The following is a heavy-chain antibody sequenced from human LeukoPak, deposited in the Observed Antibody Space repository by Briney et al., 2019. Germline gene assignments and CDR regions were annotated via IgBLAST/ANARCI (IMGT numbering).Heavy chain of an antibody. CDR2: IYPGDSDT. V-gene: IGHV5-51*01. CDR1: GYSFTSYW. D-gene: IGHD6-13*01. J-gene: IGHJ4*01. Sequence: GESLKISCKGSGYSFTSYWIAWVRQMSGKGLEWMGIIYPGDSDTRYSPSFQGRVTISADNSISTAYLQWSSLKASDSAMYYCARGDSSSWYHYWGHGTLVTVSS. CDR3: ARGDSSSWYHY.